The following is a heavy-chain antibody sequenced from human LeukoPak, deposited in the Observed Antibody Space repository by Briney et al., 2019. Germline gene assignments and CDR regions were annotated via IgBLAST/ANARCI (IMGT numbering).Heavy chain of an antibody. CDR2: ISGSGGST. V-gene: IGHV3-23*01. Sequence: PGGSLRLSCAASGFTFSSYAMSWVRQAPGKGLEWVSAISGSGGSTYYADSVKGRFTISRDNSKNTLYLQMNSLRAEDTAVYYCAKRKATMVRGVNYYYGMDVWGQGTTVTVPS. D-gene: IGHD3-10*01. CDR3: AKRKATMVRGVNYYYGMDV. J-gene: IGHJ6*02. CDR1: GFTFSSYA.